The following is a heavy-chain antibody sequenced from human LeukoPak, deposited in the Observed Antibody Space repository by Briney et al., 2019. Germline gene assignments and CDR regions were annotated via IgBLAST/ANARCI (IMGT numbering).Heavy chain of an antibody. J-gene: IGHJ4*02. CDR3: GRQRDFSDYGNGFYFDY. D-gene: IGHD4/OR15-4a*01. Sequence: SETQSLTCTVSGGSISNTNFYWGWIRQPPGKGLEWIGNIYYSGSTYYNPSLRSRVTISVDTSMNQFSLKLTSVTAADTALYFCGRQRDFSDYGNGFYFDYWGQGTLVTVSS. CDR2: IYYSGST. V-gene: IGHV4-39*01. CDR1: GGSISNTNFY.